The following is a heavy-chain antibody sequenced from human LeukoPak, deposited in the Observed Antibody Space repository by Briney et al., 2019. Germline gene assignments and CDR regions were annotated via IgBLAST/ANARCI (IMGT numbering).Heavy chain of an antibody. V-gene: IGHV3-23*01. CDR1: GFTFSTYA. CDR2: ISDNGGGT. Sequence: GGSLRLSCAASGFTFSTYAITWVRQAPGQGLEWVSAISDNGGGTYYADSAKGRLTVSRDNSKNTLYLQMNSLRAEDTAVYYCAREFKVGTTTLSFDIWGQGTMVTVSS. J-gene: IGHJ3*02. CDR3: AREFKVGTTTLSFDI. D-gene: IGHD1-26*01.